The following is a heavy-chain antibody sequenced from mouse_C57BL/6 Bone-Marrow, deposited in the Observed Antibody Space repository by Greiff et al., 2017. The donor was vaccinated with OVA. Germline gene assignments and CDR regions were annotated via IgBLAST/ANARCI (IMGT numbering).Heavy chain of an antibody. V-gene: IGHV5-9*01. D-gene: IGHD4-1*01. J-gene: IGHJ2*01. Sequence: DVKLVESGGGLVKPGGSLKLSCAASGFTFSSYTMSWVRQTPEKRLEWVATISGGGGNTYYPDSVKGRFTISRDNAKNNLYLQMSSLRSEDTALYYCARRLGRPYFDYWGQGTTLTVSS. CDR3: ARRLGRPYFDY. CDR2: ISGGGGNT. CDR1: GFTFSSYT.